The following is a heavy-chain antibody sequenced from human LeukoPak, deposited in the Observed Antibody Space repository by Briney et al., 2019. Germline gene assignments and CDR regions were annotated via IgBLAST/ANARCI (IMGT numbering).Heavy chain of an antibody. CDR3: AREAGAVTGVDY. D-gene: IGHD6-19*01. V-gene: IGHV3-48*02. J-gene: IGHJ4*02. CDR1: GFSFSSYH. CDR2: ISTSSTTK. Sequence: PGGSLRLSCAASGFSFSSYHMNWVRQAPGKGLEWVSYISTSSTTKFYADSVKGRLTISRDDAKKSLYLQMSSLRDEDTAVYFCAREAGAVTGVDYWGQGTLVTVSS.